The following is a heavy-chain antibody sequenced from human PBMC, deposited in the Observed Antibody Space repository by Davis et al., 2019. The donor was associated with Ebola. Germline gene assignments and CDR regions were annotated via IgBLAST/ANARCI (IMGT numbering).Heavy chain of an antibody. CDR3: ARTQNGAGNYLLDS. V-gene: IGHV2-26*01. Sequence: SGPTLVKPTETLTLTCTVSGFSLSNAILGVSWIRQPPGKALEWLAHIFSNDEKSYSTSLMNRLTISEDTSKSQVVLTLTNVDPVDTATYYCARTQNGAGNYLLDSWGQGILVTVSS. CDR2: IFSNDEK. CDR1: GFSLSNAILG. D-gene: IGHD3-10*01. J-gene: IGHJ5*01.